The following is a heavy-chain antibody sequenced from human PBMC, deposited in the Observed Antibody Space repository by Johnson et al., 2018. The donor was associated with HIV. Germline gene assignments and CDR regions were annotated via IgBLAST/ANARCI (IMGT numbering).Heavy chain of an antibody. J-gene: IGHJ3*02. CDR1: GFTFDDYA. V-gene: IGHV3-9*01. CDR3: ARVRGITMIVVVKSYDAFDI. Sequence: VHLVESGGGLVQPGRSLRLSCAASGFTFDDYAMHWVRQAPGKGLEWVSGINWHGGSTGYADSVKGRFTISSANAKNSLYLQMNSLRVEDTALYYCARVRGITMIVVVKSYDAFDIWGQGTMVTVSS. CDR2: INWHGGST. D-gene: IGHD3-22*01.